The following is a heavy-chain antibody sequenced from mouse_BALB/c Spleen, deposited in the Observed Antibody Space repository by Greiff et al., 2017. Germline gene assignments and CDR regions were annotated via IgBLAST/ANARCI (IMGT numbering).Heavy chain of an antibody. CDR2: IWWNDDK. CDR3: ARIAYYFDY. CDR1: GFSLSTSGMS. V-gene: IGHV8-8*01. J-gene: IGHJ2*01. Sequence: QVTLRVSGPGILQPSQTLSLTCSFSGFSLSTSGMSVGWIRQPSGKGLEWLAHIWWNDDKYYNPALKSRLTISKDTSNNQVFLKIASVVTADTATYYCARIAYYFDYWGQGTTLTVSS.